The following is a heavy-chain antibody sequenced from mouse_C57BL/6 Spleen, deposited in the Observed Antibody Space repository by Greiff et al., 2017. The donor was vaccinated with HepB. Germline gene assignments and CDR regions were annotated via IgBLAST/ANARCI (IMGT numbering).Heavy chain of an antibody. D-gene: IGHD2-1*01. CDR2: ILPGSGST. Sequence: VQLQQSGAELMKPGASVKLSCKATGYTFTGYWIEWVKQRPGHGLEWIGEILPGSGSTNYNEKFKGKATFTADTSSNPAYMQLSSLTTEDSAIYYCASGGYYGNYDYAMDYWGQGTSVTVSS. V-gene: IGHV1-9*01. CDR3: ASGGYYGNYDYAMDY. J-gene: IGHJ4*01. CDR1: GYTFTGYW.